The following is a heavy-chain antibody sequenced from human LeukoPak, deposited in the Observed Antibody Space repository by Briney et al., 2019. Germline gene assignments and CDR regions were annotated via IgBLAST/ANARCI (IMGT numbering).Heavy chain of an antibody. D-gene: IGHD3-22*01. V-gene: IGHV1-69*05. J-gene: IGHJ4*02. CDR2: IIPIFGTA. Sequence: STVKVSCKASGGTFSSYAISWVRQAPGQGLEWMGRIIPIFGTANYAQKFQGRVTITTDESTSTAYMELSSLRSEDTAVYYCAIGPLNDSSGYYLDYWGQGTLVTVSS. CDR3: AIGPLNDSSGYYLDY. CDR1: GGTFSSYA.